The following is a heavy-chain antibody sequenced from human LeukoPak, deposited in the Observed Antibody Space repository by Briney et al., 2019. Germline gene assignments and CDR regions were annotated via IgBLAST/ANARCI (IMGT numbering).Heavy chain of an antibody. CDR3: ARDRYSSGWQHYYYMDV. V-gene: IGHV4-59*01. Sequence: PSETLSLTCTVSGGSISSYYWSWSRQPPGKGLEWMGYIYYSGSTNYNPSLKSRVTISVDTSKNQFSLKLSSVTAADTAVYYCARDRYSSGWQHYYYMDVWGKGTTVTVSS. D-gene: IGHD6-19*01. J-gene: IGHJ6*03. CDR1: GGSISSYY. CDR2: IYYSGST.